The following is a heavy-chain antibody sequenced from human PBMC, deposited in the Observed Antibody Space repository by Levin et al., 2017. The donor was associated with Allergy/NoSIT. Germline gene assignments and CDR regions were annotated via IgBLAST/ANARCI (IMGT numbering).Heavy chain of an antibody. CDR2: INHTGNT. J-gene: IGHJ6*02. CDR1: GGSFTDYF. D-gene: IGHD3-10*01. V-gene: IGHV4-34*01. CDR3: ARSPRTPFGVGDLLYYHQCGMDV. Sequence: PSETLSLTCAVYGGSFTDYFWSWIRQSPGKGLEWIGEINHTGNTKYNPSLKSRVTISLDTSKSQFSLTLRSVTAADAAVYYCARSPRTPFGVGDLLYYHQCGMDVWGQGTTVTVAS.